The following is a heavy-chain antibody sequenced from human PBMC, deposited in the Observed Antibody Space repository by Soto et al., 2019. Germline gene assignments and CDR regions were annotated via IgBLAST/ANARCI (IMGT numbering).Heavy chain of an antibody. CDR3: ARLTDYYDSSGYYSVVDP. D-gene: IGHD3-22*01. J-gene: IGHJ5*02. CDR2: IYYSGST. V-gene: IGHV4-59*01. CDR1: GCSISSYY. Sequence: SETLSLTCTFSGCSISSYYWSWIRQPPGKGLEWIGYIYYSGSTNYNPSLKSRVTISVDTSKNQFSLKLSSVTAADTAVYYCARLTDYYDSSGYYSVVDPWGQGTLVTVSS.